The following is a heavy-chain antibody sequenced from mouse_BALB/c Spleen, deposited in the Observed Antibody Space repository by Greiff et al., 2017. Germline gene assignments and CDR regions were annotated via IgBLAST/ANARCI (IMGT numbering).Heavy chain of an antibody. CDR3: ARADSSGPWFAY. J-gene: IGHJ3*01. Sequence: EVKLQESGAELVKPGASVKLSCTASGFNIKDTYMHWVKQRPEQGLEWIGRIDPANGNTKYDPKFQGKATITADTSSNTAYLQLSSLTSEDTAVYYCARADSSGPWFAYWGQGTLVTVSA. CDR1: GFNIKDTY. CDR2: IDPANGNT. V-gene: IGHV14-3*02. D-gene: IGHD3-2*01.